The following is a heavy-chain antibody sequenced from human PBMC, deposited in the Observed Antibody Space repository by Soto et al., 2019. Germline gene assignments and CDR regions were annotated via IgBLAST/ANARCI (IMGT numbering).Heavy chain of an antibody. D-gene: IGHD1-26*01. Sequence: PSDPLSLTCPVSGYSISIGNYWGWIRQPPGKRLEWIGSIYQSGSTYYNPSLRSRATISVDTSKNQFSLKLSSVTAADTAVYYCARVLGAPLYYFDYWGQGILVNVS. J-gene: IGHJ4*02. V-gene: IGHV4-38-2*02. CDR3: ARVLGAPLYYFDY. CDR1: GYSISIGNY. CDR2: IYQSGST.